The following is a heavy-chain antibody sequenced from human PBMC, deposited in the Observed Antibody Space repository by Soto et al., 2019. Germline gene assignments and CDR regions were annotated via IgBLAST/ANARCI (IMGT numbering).Heavy chain of an antibody. Sequence: PSEALSLTCTVSGGSISSSSHHWAWIRQPPGKGLEWIGYIYYSGNTYHNPSLKSRVTISVDTSKNQFSLKLSSVTAADTAVYYCARLINWNRDNWFDPWGQGTLVTVSS. V-gene: IGHV4-39*07. CDR2: IYYSGNT. CDR1: GGSISSSSHH. D-gene: IGHD1-20*01. CDR3: ARLINWNRDNWFDP. J-gene: IGHJ5*02.